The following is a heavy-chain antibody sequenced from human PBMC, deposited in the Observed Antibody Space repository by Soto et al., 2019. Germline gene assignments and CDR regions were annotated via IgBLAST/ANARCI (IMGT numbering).Heavy chain of an antibody. CDR2: ISYDGSNK. CDR1: GFTFSSYA. CDR3: ARDGGDFIIRGFDY. J-gene: IGHJ4*02. D-gene: IGHD2-21*02. V-gene: IGHV3-30-3*01. Sequence: PGGSLRLSCAASGFTFSSYAMHWVRQAPGKGLEWVAVISYDGSNKYYADSVKGRFTISRDNSKNTLYLQMNSLRAEDTAVYYCARDGGDFIIRGFDYWGQGTLVTVSS.